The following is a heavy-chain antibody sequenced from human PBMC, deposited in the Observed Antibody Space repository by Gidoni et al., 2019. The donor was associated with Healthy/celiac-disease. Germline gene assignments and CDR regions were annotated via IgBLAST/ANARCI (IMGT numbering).Heavy chain of an antibody. Sequence: QVQLVQSGAEVKKPGASVKVSCKASGYTFTSYGISWVRKAPGQGLEWMGWISAYNGNTNYAQKLQGRVTMTTDTATSTAYMELRSLRSDDTAVYYCARGPLDGYNYDFFDYWGQGTLVTVSS. CDR2: ISAYNGNT. J-gene: IGHJ4*02. V-gene: IGHV1-18*01. CDR1: GYTFTSYG. D-gene: IGHD5-12*01. CDR3: ARGPLDGYNYDFFDY.